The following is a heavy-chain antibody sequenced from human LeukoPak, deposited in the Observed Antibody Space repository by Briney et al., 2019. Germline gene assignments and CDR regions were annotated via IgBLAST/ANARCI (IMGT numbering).Heavy chain of an antibody. D-gene: IGHD3-9*01. CDR2: IYYTGST. CDR3: ARHLARNTGYFVNVGI. Sequence: SETLTLTCSVSGGSINRDSSSSYFWAWIRPSPGTGMEWIGSIYYTGSTYYNPSLKSLVTMFVDTSNNQFSLKLTSLAEAAAAVYFCARHLARNTGYFVNVGIWGQGTMVTVSS. J-gene: IGHJ3*02. CDR1: GGSINRDSSSSYF. V-gene: IGHV4-39*01.